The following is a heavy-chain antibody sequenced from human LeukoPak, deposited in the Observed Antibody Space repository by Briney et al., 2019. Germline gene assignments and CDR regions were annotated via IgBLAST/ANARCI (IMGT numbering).Heavy chain of an antibody. CDR1: EFTVSSYS. Sequence: VRSLRLSCAASEFTVSSYSMNWLRQAPRKGLQWVSSISSSSTYIYYADSVKGRFTISRDNAKNSLYLQMNSLRAEDTAVYYCARGTGVVPAAINYYYYGMDVWGQGTTVTVSS. V-gene: IGHV3-21*01. CDR2: ISSSSTYI. J-gene: IGHJ6*02. D-gene: IGHD2-2*02. CDR3: ARGTGVVPAAINYYYYGMDV.